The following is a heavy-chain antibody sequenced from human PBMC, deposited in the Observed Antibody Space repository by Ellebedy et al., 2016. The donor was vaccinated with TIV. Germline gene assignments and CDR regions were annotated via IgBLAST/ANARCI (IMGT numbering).Heavy chain of an antibody. Sequence: AASVTVSCKPSVYTFIDYGICWARQAPGQGLDWMGWVSAYSCNTNYADNLQGRVTMTTDTSTDTAYMELRSLRSDDTAVYYCARYSGSGTYYRNGMDVWGQGTTVTVSS. J-gene: IGHJ6*02. V-gene: IGHV1-18*01. CDR1: VYTFIDYG. CDR2: VSAYSCNT. D-gene: IGHD3-10*01. CDR3: ARYSGSGTYYRNGMDV.